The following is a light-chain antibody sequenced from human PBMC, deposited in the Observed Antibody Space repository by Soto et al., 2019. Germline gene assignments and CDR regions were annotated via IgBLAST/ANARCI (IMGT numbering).Light chain of an antibody. J-gene: IGLJ1*01. CDR3: SSYTSSSLWV. CDR2: EVS. CDR1: SSDVGGYNY. V-gene: IGLV2-14*01. Sequence: QSVLTQPASVSGSPGQSITISCTGTSSDVGGYNYVSWYQQHPGKAPKLMIYEVSNRPSGVSNRFSGSKSGNTASLTISGRQAEDEADYYCSSYTSSSLWVFGTGTKLTVL.